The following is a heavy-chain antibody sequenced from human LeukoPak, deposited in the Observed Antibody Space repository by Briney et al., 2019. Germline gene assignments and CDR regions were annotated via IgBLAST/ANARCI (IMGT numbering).Heavy chain of an antibody. CDR2: ISSSGSTI. CDR3: AKVLNIYHYYGMDV. Sequence: PGGSLRLSCAASGFTFSDYYMSWIRQAPGKGLEWVSYISSSGSTIYYADSVKGRFTISRDNSKNTLFLQMNSLRAEDTAVYYCAKVLNIYHYYGMDVWGQGTTVTVSS. D-gene: IGHD2/OR15-2a*01. V-gene: IGHV3-11*01. CDR1: GFTFSDYY. J-gene: IGHJ6*02.